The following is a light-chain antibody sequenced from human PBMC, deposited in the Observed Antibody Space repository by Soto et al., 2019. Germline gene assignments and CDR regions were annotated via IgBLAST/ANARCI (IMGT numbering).Light chain of an antibody. CDR2: GAS. V-gene: IGKV3-15*01. J-gene: IGKJ1*01. CDR3: QQYNNWWM. Sequence: EIVMTHSRVTLSMSPRERATLSCRAGESVSSNWAWYQQKPGQAPRLLIYGASTRATGIPARFTGSGSGTEFTLTISSLQFDDSAVYYCQQYNNWWMCGRGTKVDIK. CDR1: ESVSSN.